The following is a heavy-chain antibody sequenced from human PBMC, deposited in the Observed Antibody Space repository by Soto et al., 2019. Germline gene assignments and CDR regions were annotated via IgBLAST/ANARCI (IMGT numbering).Heavy chain of an antibody. CDR2: IGGGGLNI. CDR3: AKPSQGRLQCIP. D-gene: IGHD2-2*01. V-gene: IGHV3-23*01. Sequence: EVQLLESGGGLVQPGGSLRLSCVTSGFTFSTYAMNWVRQAPGKGLEWVSAIGGGGLNIYYADSVKGRFTISRDNSKNTLYLQMNSLRAEDRAIYSCAKPSQGRLQCIPWGQGTLVTVSS. J-gene: IGHJ5*02. CDR1: GFTFSTYA.